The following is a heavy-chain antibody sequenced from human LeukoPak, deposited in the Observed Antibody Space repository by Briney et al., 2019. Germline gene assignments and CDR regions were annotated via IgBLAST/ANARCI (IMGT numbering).Heavy chain of an antibody. J-gene: IGHJ4*02. Sequence: SETLSLTCTVSGGSISSSSYYWGWIRQPPGKGLEWIGSIYDSWSTYYNPSLKSRVTISVDTSKNQFSLKLSSVTAADTAVYYCARDSENQIVVVPAAMGNFDYWGQGTLVTVSS. V-gene: IGHV4-39*07. CDR2: IYDSWST. D-gene: IGHD2-2*01. CDR1: GGSISSSSYY. CDR3: ARDSENQIVVVPAAMGNFDY.